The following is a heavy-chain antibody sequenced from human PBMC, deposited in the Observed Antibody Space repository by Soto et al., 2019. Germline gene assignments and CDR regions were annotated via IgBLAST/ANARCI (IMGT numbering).Heavy chain of an antibody. D-gene: IGHD3-10*01. CDR1: GGSISSGGYS. V-gene: IGHV4-30-2*01. CDR2: IYHSGST. J-gene: IGHJ5*02. Sequence: PSETLSLTCAVSGGSISSGGYSWSWIRQPPGKGLEWIGYIYHSGSTYYNPSLKSRVTISVDRSKNQFSLKLSSVTAADTAVYYCARVGGSGSYYTYNNWFDPWGQGTLVTVSS. CDR3: ARVGGSGSYYTYNNWFDP.